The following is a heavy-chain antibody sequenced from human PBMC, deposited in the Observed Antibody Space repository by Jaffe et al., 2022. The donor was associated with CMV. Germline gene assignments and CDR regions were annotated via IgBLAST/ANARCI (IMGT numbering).Heavy chain of an antibody. D-gene: IGHD2-21*02. CDR3: ASRPRLESLCGDCPVV. CDR2: ISSSSSYI. CDR1: GFTFSSYS. J-gene: IGHJ4*02. V-gene: IGHV3-21*01. Sequence: EVQLVESGGGLVKPGGSLRLSCAASGFTFSSYSMNWVRQAPGKGLEWVSSISSSSSYIYYADSVKGRFTISRDNAKNSLYLQMNSLRAEDTAVYYCASRPRLESLCGDCPVVWGQGTLVTVSS.